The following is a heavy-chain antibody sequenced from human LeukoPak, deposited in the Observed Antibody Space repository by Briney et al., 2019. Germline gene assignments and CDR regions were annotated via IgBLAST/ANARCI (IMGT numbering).Heavy chain of an antibody. D-gene: IGHD6-19*01. Sequence: GVALRLSCAASGFTFSSYSMNWVRQAPGKELEWVSSISSSSSYIYYADSVKGRFTISRDNAKNPLYLQMNSLRAEDTAVYYCARDRGSSGLCIWGQGTMVTVSS. CDR3: ARDRGSSGLCI. J-gene: IGHJ3*02. CDR2: ISSSSSYI. V-gene: IGHV3-21*01. CDR1: GFTFSSYS.